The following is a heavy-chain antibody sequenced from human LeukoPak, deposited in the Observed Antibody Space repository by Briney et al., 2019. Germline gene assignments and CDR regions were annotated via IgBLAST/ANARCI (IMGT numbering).Heavy chain of an antibody. V-gene: IGHV3-48*03. Sequence: GGSLRLSCAASGFTFSSYEMNWVRQAPGKGLEWVSYISSSGSTIYYADSVKGRFTSSRDNAKNSLYLQMNSLRAEDTAVYYCARDLAYRVVAAGREGFDYWGQGTLVTVSS. CDR3: ARDLAYRVVAAGREGFDY. J-gene: IGHJ4*02. CDR1: GFTFSSYE. CDR2: ISSSGSTI. D-gene: IGHD2-15*01.